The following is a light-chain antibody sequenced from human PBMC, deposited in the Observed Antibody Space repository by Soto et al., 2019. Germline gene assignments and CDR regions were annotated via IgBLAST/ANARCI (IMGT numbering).Light chain of an antibody. V-gene: IGLV1-44*01. CDR2: SSD. J-gene: IGLJ3*02. CDR1: RSNIGSNT. Sequence: QTVVTQPPSAAGTPGQRVTISCSGRRSNIGSNTVNWYQQFPGAAPKLLIYSSDQRPSGVPDRISGSKSGTSASLAISGLQSEDEADYYCAVWDDTLNGWVLGGAAKLTVL. CDR3: AVWDDTLNGWV.